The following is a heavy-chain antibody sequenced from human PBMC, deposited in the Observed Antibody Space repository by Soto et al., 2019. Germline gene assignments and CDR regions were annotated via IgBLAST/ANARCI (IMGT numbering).Heavy chain of an antibody. D-gene: IGHD6-6*01. CDR2: INWNGGST. Sequence: GGSLRLSCAASGFTFDDYGMSWVRQAPGKGLEWVSGINWNGGSTGYADSVKGRFTISRDNAKNSLYLQMNSLRAEDTALYHCARRRAARRGHDAFDIWGQGTMVTVSS. J-gene: IGHJ3*02. CDR3: ARRRAARRGHDAFDI. V-gene: IGHV3-20*01. CDR1: GFTFDDYG.